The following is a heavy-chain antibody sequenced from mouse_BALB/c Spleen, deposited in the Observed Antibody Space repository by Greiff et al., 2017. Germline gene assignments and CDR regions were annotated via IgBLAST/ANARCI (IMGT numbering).Heavy chain of an antibody. CDR2: ISSGGST. D-gene: IGHD1-1*01. V-gene: IGHV5-6-5*01. CDR3: ARGQDYYGSSTGGFAY. Sequence: DVKLVESGGGLVKPGGSLKLSCAASGFTFSSYAMSWVRQTPEKRLEWVASISSGGSTYYPDSVKGRFTISRDNARNILYLQMSSLRSEDTAMYYCARGQDYYGSSTGGFAYWGEGTLGSVSA. J-gene: IGHJ3*01. CDR1: GFTFSSYA.